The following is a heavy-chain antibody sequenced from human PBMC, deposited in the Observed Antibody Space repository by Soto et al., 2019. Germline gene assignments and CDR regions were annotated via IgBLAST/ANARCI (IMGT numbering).Heavy chain of an antibody. J-gene: IGHJ4*02. V-gene: IGHV3-23*01. Sequence: PGESLKISCAASGFSISTYGVTWVRQAPGKGLEWVSGFSGSSGNTYYADSVKGRFTISRDNSKNTVYLQMNSLRAEDTAVYYCARWNGYGDSWGPGTMATVYS. CDR2: FSGSSGNT. CDR1: GFSISTYG. CDR3: ARWNGYGDS. D-gene: IGHD1-1*01.